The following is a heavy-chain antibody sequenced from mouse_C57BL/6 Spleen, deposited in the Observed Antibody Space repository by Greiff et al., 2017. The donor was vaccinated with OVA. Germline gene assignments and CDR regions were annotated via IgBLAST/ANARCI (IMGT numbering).Heavy chain of an antibody. CDR2: IHPNSGST. CDR3: ARSSDYDEGTPAWFAY. D-gene: IGHD2-4*01. CDR1: GYTFTSYW. V-gene: IGHV1-64*01. Sequence: VQLQQPGAELVKPGASVKLSCKASGYTFTSYWMHWVKQRPGQGLEWIGMIHPNSGSTNYNEKFKSKATLTVDKSSSTAYMQLSSLTSEDSAVYYCARSSDYDEGTPAWFAYWGQGTLVTVSA. J-gene: IGHJ3*01.